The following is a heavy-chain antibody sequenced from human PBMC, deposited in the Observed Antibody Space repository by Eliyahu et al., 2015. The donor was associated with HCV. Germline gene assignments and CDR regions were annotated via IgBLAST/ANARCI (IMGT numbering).Heavy chain of an antibody. D-gene: IGHD6-19*01. CDR2: IHYSGST. CDR1: GGPISSYY. Sequence: QVQLQESGPGLVKPSETLSLTCTVSGGPISSYYWSWIRQPPGKGLEWIGYIHYSGSTHFNPSLKSRVTISIDTSKNQFSLKLSSVTAADTAVYYCASGGGGIAVAGTGGWFDPWGQGTLVTVSS. CDR3: ASGGGGIAVAGTGGWFDP. J-gene: IGHJ5*02. V-gene: IGHV4-59*01.